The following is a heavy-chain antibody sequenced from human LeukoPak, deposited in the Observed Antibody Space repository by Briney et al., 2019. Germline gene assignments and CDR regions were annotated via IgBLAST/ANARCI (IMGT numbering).Heavy chain of an antibody. CDR3: ARLLGAFTSGGIIAPQVPHWFDP. V-gene: IGHV5-51*01. Sequence: GESLKISCKGSGYNFANYWIGWVRQMPGKGLEWMGNVYPGDSDTRYSPSFQGQVTISADKSINTAYLQWSSLKASDTAMYYCARLLGAFTSGGIIAPQVPHWFDPWGQGTLVTVSS. D-gene: IGHD6-6*01. CDR2: VYPGDSDT. CDR1: GYNFANYW. J-gene: IGHJ5*02.